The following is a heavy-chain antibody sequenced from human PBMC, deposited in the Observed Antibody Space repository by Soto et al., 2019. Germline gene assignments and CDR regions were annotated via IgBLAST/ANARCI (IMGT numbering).Heavy chain of an antibody. CDR2: IYYSGST. CDR3: ARYAPAESHNFDY. V-gene: IGHV4-31*03. D-gene: IGHD2-2*01. CDR1: GGSISSGGYY. Sequence: QVQLQESGPGLVKPSQTLSLTCTVSGGSISSGGYYWSWIRQHPGKGLEWIGYIYYSGSTYYNPSHKSRVTISVDTSKNQFSLKLSSVTAADTAVYYCARYAPAESHNFDYWGQGTLVTVSS. J-gene: IGHJ4*02.